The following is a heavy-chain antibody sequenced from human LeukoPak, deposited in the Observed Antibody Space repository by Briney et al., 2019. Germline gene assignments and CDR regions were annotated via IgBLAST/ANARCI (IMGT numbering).Heavy chain of an antibody. V-gene: IGHV4-59*03. D-gene: IGHD3-10*01. CDR2: FFYTGST. J-gene: IGHJ4*02. CDR3: AVTMVRGAGPYYFDY. CDR1: GGSISGYY. Sequence: SETLSLTCTVSGGSISGYYWSWIRQPPGKALEWIGYFFYTGSTNYNPSLKNRVTMSVDTSKNQFSLKLSSVTAADTAVYYCAVTMVRGAGPYYFDYWGQGTLVTVSS.